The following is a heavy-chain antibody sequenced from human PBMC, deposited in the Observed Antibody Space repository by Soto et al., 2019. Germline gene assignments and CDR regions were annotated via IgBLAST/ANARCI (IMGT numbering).Heavy chain of an antibody. Sequence: PGDSLKISCKGSGYSFAGYWITWVRQKPGKGLEWMGRIDPSDSQTYYSPSFRGHVTISVTKSITTVFLQWSSLRASDTAMYYCARQIYDSDTGPNFQYYFDSWGQGTPVTVSS. D-gene: IGHD3-22*01. V-gene: IGHV5-10-1*01. CDR3: ARQIYDSDTGPNFQYYFDS. CDR1: GYSFAGYW. J-gene: IGHJ4*02. CDR2: IDPSDSQT.